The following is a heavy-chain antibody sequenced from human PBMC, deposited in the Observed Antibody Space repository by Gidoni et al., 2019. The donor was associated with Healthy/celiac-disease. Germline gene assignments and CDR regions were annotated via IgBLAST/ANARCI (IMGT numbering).Heavy chain of an antibody. Sequence: HVQLVQSGAEMKKPDASVKVSCKASGYTFTSYAMHWVRQAPGQRLEWMGWINAVNGNTKYSQKFKCRVTLTRDTSASTAYMELSSVRSEDTAVYYCARVMWATITDAFDIWGQGTMVTVSS. D-gene: IGHD5-12*01. J-gene: IGHJ3*02. V-gene: IGHV1-3*01. CDR3: ARVMWATITDAFDI. CDR2: INAVNGNT. CDR1: GYTFTSYA.